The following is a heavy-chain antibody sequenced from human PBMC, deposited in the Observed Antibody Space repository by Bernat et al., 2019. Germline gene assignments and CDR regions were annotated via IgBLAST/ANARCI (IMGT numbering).Heavy chain of an antibody. CDR2: IRSKGNSYAT. CDR3: TRPGDFWSTYYVDY. V-gene: IGHV3-73*01. CDR1: GFTFSDSA. Sequence: EVQLVDSGGGLVKPGGSLKLSCAASGFTFSDSAMHWVRQASGKGLEWVGRIRSKGNSYATAYAASVKGRFTISRDDLKNTAYLQMNSLKTEDTAVYYCTRPGDFWSTYYVDYWGQGTLVTVSS. D-gene: IGHD3-3*01. J-gene: IGHJ4*02.